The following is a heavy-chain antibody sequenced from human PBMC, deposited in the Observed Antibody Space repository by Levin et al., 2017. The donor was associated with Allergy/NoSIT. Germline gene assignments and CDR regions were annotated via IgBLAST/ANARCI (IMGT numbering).Heavy chain of an antibody. J-gene: IGHJ4*02. CDR3: ASPGMSIAARLDY. D-gene: IGHD6-6*01. Sequence: SETLSLTCTVSGGSISSSSYYWGWIRQPPGTGLEWIGSIYYSGSTYYNPSLKSRVTISVDTSKNQFSLKLSSVTAADTAVYYCASPGMSIAARLDYWGQGTLVTVSS. V-gene: IGHV4-39*01. CDR1: GGSISSSSYY. CDR2: IYYSGST.